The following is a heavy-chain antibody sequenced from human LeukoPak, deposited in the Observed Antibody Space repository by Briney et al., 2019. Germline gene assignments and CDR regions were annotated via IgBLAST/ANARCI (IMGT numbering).Heavy chain of an antibody. CDR2: IKGDGSST. J-gene: IGHJ4*02. V-gene: IGHV3-74*01. CDR1: GFTFTTYW. CDR3: VREGLECSGSSCQRAAFDY. Sequence: GGSLRLSCAASGFTFTTYWMHWVRQVPGKGLVWVARIKGDGSSTRHADSMKGRFTISRDNAKNTLYLQMNSLRDEDTAVYYCVREGLECSGSSCQRAAFDYWGQGTLDTVSS. D-gene: IGHD2-2*01.